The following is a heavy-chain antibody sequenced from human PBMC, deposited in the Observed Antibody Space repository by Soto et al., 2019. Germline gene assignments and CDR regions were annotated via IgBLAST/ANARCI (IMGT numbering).Heavy chain of an antibody. CDR2: ISGSGGST. V-gene: IGHV3-23*01. D-gene: IGHD3-22*01. J-gene: IGHJ4*02. CDR3: AKGSYYYDSSGLDY. Sequence: PGGSLRLSCAASGFTFSSYAMSWVRQAPGKGLEWVSAISGSGGSTYYADSVKGRFTISRDNSKNTLYLQMNSLRAEDTAVYYCAKGSYYYDSSGLDYWGQGTLVTVS. CDR1: GFTFSSYA.